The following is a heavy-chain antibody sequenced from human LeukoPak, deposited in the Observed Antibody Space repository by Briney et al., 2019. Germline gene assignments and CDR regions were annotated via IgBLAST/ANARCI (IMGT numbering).Heavy chain of an antibody. V-gene: IGHV4-4*02. J-gene: IGHJ4*02. D-gene: IGHD1-26*01. Sequence: PSGTLSLTCAVSGGSIGDSYWWTWVRQPPGRGLEWIGEISLSGLTNYNPSLRSRVTMSLDKSKNHLSLNLTSVTAADTAVYYCSRESGAFSPFGYWGQGTLVTVSS. CDR1: GGSIGDSYW. CDR3: SRESGAFSPFGY. CDR2: ISLSGLT.